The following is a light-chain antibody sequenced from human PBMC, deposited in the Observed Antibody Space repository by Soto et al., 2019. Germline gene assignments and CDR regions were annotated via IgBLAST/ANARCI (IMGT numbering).Light chain of an antibody. Sequence: DIALTQSPGTLSLSPGDRAVLSCRASQSVNSGSVAWYQQRPDQAPRLLIYGATIRATGIPDTFSGSGSGTDFTLTISRLEPEDFAVYCCQHYGSSVRTFGQGTKVEIK. CDR3: QHYGSSVRT. CDR1: QSVNSGS. J-gene: IGKJ1*01. CDR2: GAT. V-gene: IGKV3-20*01.